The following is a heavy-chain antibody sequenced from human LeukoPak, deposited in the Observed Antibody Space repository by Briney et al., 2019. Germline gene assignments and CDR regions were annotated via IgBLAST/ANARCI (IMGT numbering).Heavy chain of an antibody. CDR2: ISAYNGNT. CDR1: GYTFNSYG. Sequence: ASVKVSCKASGYTFNSYGINWVRQAPGQGLEWMGWISAYNGNTNYAQKVQGRVTMTTDTSTSTAYMELRSLRSDDTAVYYCARGLTIYPFDYWGQGTLVTVSS. CDR3: ARGLTIYPFDY. V-gene: IGHV1-18*01. D-gene: IGHD3-9*01. J-gene: IGHJ4*02.